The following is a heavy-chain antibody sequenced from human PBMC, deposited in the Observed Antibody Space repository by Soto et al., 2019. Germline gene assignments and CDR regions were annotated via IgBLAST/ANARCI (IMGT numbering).Heavy chain of an antibody. CDR2: INHSGST. J-gene: IGHJ4*02. V-gene: IGHV4-34*01. Sequence: PSETLSLTCAVYGGSFSGYYWSWIRQPPGKGLEWIGEINHSGSTNYNPSLKSRVTISVDTSKNQFSLKLSSVTAADTAVYYCARGDGSGSFDYWGQGTLVTVSS. CDR3: ARGDGSGSFDY. CDR1: GGSFSGYY. D-gene: IGHD3-10*01.